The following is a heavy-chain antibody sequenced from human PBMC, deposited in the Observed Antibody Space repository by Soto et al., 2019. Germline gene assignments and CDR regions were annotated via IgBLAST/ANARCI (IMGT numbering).Heavy chain of an antibody. D-gene: IGHD6-19*01. CDR3: ARDQSPSSGWPGMDV. J-gene: IGHJ6*02. CDR2: INPNSGGT. V-gene: IGHV1-2*02. Sequence: QVQLVQSGAEVKKPGASVKVSCKASGYTFTDYYMHWVRQAPGQGLEWMGWINPNSGGTNYAQKFQGRVTMTWDTSISTAYMELNRLRSDDTAVYYCARDQSPSSGWPGMDVWGQGTTVTVSS. CDR1: GYTFTDYY.